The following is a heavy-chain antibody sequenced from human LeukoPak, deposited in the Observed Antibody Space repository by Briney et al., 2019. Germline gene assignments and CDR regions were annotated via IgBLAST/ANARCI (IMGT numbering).Heavy chain of an antibody. Sequence: PGGSLRLSCAASGFTFSSYCIHWVRQAPGKGLEWVAFIRYDGSNKYYADSVKGRFTISRDNSKNTLYLQMNSLRAEDTAVYYCAKDRGGYCSGGSCYYFDDWGQGTLVIVSS. V-gene: IGHV3-30*02. CDR3: AKDRGGYCSGGSCYYFDD. CDR2: IRYDGSNK. CDR1: GFTFSSYC. J-gene: IGHJ4*02. D-gene: IGHD2-15*01.